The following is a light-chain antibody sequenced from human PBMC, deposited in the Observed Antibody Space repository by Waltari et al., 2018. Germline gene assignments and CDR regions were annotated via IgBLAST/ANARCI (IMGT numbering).Light chain of an antibody. CDR3: QQSYSTLTWT. CDR2: WAS. V-gene: IGKV4-1*01. CDR1: QSVLYRSNNKEY. Sequence: DIVMTQFPDSLAVSLGERATINCKSSQSVLYRSNNKEYLAWYQQKPGQPAKLLIYWASTREDGVPDRFGGSGSGTDFTLTISSLQAEDFATYYCQQSYSTLTWTFGQGTKVEIK. J-gene: IGKJ1*01.